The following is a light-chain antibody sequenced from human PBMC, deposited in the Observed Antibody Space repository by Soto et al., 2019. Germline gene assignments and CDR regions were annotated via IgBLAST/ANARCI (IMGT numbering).Light chain of an antibody. J-gene: IGKJ1*01. CDR1: QRISSW. CDR3: QQYNSYPWT. Sequence: GDRVTITCRASQRISSWLAWYQQKPGKAPKLLIYDASSLESGVPSRFSGSGSGTEFTLTISSLQPDDFATYYCQQYNSYPWTFGHGTKVEIK. V-gene: IGKV1-5*01. CDR2: DAS.